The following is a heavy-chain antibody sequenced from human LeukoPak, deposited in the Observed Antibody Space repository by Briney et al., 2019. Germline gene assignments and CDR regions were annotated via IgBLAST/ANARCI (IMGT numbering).Heavy chain of an antibody. Sequence: SETLSLTCAVSGYSISSSNCWAWIRQPPGKGLEWIGHIYYSGSIYYNPSLKSRVTMSVDTSKNQFSLKLSSVTAVDTAVYYCARKATTGPTKAAFDIWGQGTMVTVSS. CDR2: IYYSGSI. CDR1: GYSISSSNC. J-gene: IGHJ3*02. CDR3: ARKATTGPTKAAFDI. D-gene: IGHD4-17*01. V-gene: IGHV4-28*05.